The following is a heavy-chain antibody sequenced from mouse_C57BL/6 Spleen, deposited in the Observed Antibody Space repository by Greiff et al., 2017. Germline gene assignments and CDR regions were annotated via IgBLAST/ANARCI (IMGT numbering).Heavy chain of an antibody. J-gene: IGHJ3*01. CDR2: IYPGDGDT. Sequence: QVQLKQSGPELVKPGASVKISCKASGYAFSSSWMNWVKQRPGKGLEWIGRIYPGDGDTNYNGKFKGKATLTADKSSSTAYMPLSSLTSEDAAVYFCARRGYGYDGGFAYWGQGTLVTVAA. V-gene: IGHV1-82*01. CDR1: GYAFSSSW. CDR3: ARRGYGYDGGFAY. D-gene: IGHD2-2*01.